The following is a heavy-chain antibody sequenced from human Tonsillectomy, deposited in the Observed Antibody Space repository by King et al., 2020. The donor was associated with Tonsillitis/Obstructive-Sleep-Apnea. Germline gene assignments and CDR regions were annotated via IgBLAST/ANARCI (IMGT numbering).Heavy chain of an antibody. CDR2: ISCYNGNT. CDR1: GYTFTNYG. Sequence: VQLVESGAEVKKPGASVKVSCTTSGYTFTNYGISWVRQAPGQGLEWMGWISCYNGNTNYAQELQGRISMTTDTSTSTVYMELRSLRSDDTAVYYCARVYMVAGGNAFDIWGQGTMVTVSS. J-gene: IGHJ3*02. CDR3: ARVYMVAGGNAFDI. D-gene: IGHD2-15*01. V-gene: IGHV1-18*01.